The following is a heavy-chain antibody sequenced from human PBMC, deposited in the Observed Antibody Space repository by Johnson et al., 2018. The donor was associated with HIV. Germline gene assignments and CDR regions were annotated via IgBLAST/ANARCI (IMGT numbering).Heavy chain of an antibody. V-gene: IGHV3-20*04. CDR3: TTGLYWNDAFDI. Sequence: VQLVESGGGVVRPGGSLRLSCAASGFTFNDYGMSWVRQSPGKGLEWVSGINWNGGSTHYADSVKGRFTISRDGSKNTLYLQMNSLKTEDTAVYYCTTGLYWNDAFDIWGQGTMVTVSS. CDR2: INWNGGST. D-gene: IGHD1-1*01. CDR1: GFTFNDYG. J-gene: IGHJ3*02.